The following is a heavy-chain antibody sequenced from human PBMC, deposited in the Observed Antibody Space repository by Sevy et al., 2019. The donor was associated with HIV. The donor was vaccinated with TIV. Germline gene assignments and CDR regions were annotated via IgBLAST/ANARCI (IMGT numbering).Heavy chain of an antibody. D-gene: IGHD3-10*01. J-gene: IGHJ6*02. CDR3: AREGSSSRGNSYYYGMDV. Sequence: SETLSLTCTVSGGSISSYYWNWIRQPPGKGLEWIGYIYYSGSTNYNPSLKSRVTISVDTSKNQFSLKLSSVTAADTAVYYCAREGSSSRGNSYYYGMDVWGQGTTVTVSS. V-gene: IGHV4-59*01. CDR1: GGSISSYY. CDR2: IYYSGST.